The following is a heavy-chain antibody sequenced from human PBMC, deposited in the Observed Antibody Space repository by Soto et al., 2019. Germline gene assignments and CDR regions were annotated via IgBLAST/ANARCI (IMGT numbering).Heavy chain of an antibody. Sequence: QVQLQESGPGLVKPSETLSLTCTVSGGSISSYYWSWIRQPAGKGLEWIGRIYTSGSTNYNPSLKSRVTMSVATSKNQFSLKLSSVTAADTAVYYCARDRSEYQLLGYYYDYGMDVWGQGTTVTVSS. V-gene: IGHV4-4*07. J-gene: IGHJ6*02. D-gene: IGHD2-2*01. CDR1: GGSISSYY. CDR2: IYTSGST. CDR3: ARDRSEYQLLGYYYDYGMDV.